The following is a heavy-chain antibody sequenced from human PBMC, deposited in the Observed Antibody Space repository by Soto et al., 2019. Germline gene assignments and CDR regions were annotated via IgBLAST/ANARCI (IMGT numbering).Heavy chain of an antibody. V-gene: IGHV1-18*01. CDR1: GYTFTSYG. CDR3: ARDHWNDGFYYFDY. Sequence: ASVKVSCKASGYTFTSYGISWVRQAPGQGLEWMGWISAYNGNTNYAQKLQGRVTITTDTSTSTAYMELRSLRSDDTAVYYCARDHWNDGFYYFDYWGQGTLVTVSS. D-gene: IGHD1-1*01. J-gene: IGHJ4*02. CDR2: ISAYNGNT.